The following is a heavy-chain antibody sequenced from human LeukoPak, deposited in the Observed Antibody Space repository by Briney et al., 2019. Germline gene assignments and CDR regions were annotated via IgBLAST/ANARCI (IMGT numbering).Heavy chain of an antibody. J-gene: IGHJ4*02. CDR3: ARDTAVAGEFDY. CDR2: IYYSGST. V-gene: IGHV4-59*01. CDR1: GGSISSYY. D-gene: IGHD6-19*01. Sequence: SETLSLTCTVSGGSISSYYWSWIRQPPGKGLEWIGYIYYSGSTNYNPSLKSRVTISVDTSKNQFSLKLSSVTAADTAVYYCARDTAVAGEFDYWGQGTLVTVSS.